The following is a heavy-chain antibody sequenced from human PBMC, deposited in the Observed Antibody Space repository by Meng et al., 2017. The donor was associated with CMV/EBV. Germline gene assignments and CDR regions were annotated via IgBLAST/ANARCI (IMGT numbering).Heavy chain of an antibody. Sequence: AACGFTFSRYSMNWVSQVQGKGLEWVASSRSSNSYIYYAESVKGRVNISRDNAKNSLYLQMNSLRAEDTAVYYCARDKGGLLTRFDYWGQGTLVTVSS. V-gene: IGHV3-21*01. CDR3: ARDKGGLLTRFDY. D-gene: IGHD1-26*01. J-gene: IGHJ4*02. CDR1: GFTFSRYS. CDR2: SRSSNSYI.